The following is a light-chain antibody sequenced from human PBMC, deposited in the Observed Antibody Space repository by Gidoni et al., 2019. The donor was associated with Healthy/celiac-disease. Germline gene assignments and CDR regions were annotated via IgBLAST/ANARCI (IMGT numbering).Light chain of an antibody. J-gene: IGKJ1*01. CDR3: QQRSNWT. V-gene: IGKV3-11*01. Sequence: EIVLTQSPATLSLSPGARATLACRASRSGSSYLAWYPQKPGQGPRLIIYDASNRATGIPARFSGSGSGTDFTLTISSLEPEDLAVYYCQQRSNWTFGQGTKVEIK. CDR1: RSGSSY. CDR2: DAS.